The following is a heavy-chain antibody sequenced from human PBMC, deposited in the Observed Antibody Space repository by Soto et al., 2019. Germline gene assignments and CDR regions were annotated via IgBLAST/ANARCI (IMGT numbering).Heavy chain of an antibody. CDR2: ISYDGSNK. CDR1: GFTFSSYV. V-gene: IGHV3-30*03. CDR3: APWFGAFDY. J-gene: IGHJ4*02. D-gene: IGHD3-10*01. Sequence: LRLSCAASGFTFSSYVMHWVCQAPGKGLEWVAFISYDGSNKYYADSVKGRFTISRDNSKNTLYLQMNSLRAEDTAVYYCAPWFGAFDYRGQGTLVTVSS.